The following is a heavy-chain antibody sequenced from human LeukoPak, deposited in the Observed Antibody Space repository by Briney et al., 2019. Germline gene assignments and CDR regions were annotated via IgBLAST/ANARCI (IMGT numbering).Heavy chain of an antibody. V-gene: IGHV1-2*02. CDR1: GYTFTGYY. D-gene: IGHD1-26*01. Sequence: ASVKVSCKASGYTFTGYYMHWVRQAPGQGLEWMGWINPNSGGTNYAQKFQGRVTMTRDTSISTAYMELSRLRSDDTAVYYCASLMPLIHSGSPGNYWGQGTLVTVSS. CDR3: ASLMPLIHSGSPGNY. J-gene: IGHJ4*02. CDR2: INPNSGGT.